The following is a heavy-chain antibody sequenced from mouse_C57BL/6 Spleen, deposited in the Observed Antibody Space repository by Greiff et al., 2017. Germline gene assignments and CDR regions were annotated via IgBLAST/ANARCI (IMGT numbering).Heavy chain of an antibody. CDR3: AIYYENDDYAMDY. J-gene: IGHJ4*01. V-gene: IGHV1-53*01. CDR2: INPSNGGT. D-gene: IGHD2-4*01. CDR1: GYTFTSYW. Sequence: QVQLQQPGTELVKPGASVKLSCKASGYTFTSYWMHWVKQRPGQGLEWIGNINPSNGGTNYNEKFKSKATLTVDKSSSTAYMQLSILTSEDYAVYYCAIYYENDDYAMDYWGQGTSVTVSS.